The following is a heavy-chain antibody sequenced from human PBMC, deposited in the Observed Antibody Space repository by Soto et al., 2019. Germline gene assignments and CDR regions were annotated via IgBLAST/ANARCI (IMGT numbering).Heavy chain of an antibody. CDR1: GFTFSSCT. J-gene: IGHJ6*02. V-gene: IGHV3-21*01. D-gene: IGHD2-15*01. Sequence: EVHLVESGGGLVKPGGSLRLSCAVSGFTFSSCTMNWVRQAPGKGLEWVSSISPSTSHIYYADSVKGRFTISRDNAKNSLLLQMNSLRAEDTAVSYCSGCRGGACHQNYGMDVWGPGTTVTVSS. CDR3: SGCRGGACHQNYGMDV. CDR2: ISPSTSHI.